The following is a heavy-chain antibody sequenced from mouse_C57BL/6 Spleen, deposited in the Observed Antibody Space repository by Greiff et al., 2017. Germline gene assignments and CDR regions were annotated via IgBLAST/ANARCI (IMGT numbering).Heavy chain of an antibody. V-gene: IGHV1-72*01. CDR2: IDPNSGGT. Sequence: QVQLQQPGAELVKPGASVKLSCTASGYTFNSYWMHWVKQRPGRGLEWIGRIDPNSGGTKYDEKFKSKATLTVDKPSSTAYMQLSSLTSEDSAVYYCASYYGSSYDFDYWGQGTTLTVSS. J-gene: IGHJ2*01. CDR1: GYTFNSYW. D-gene: IGHD1-1*01. CDR3: ASYYGSSYDFDY.